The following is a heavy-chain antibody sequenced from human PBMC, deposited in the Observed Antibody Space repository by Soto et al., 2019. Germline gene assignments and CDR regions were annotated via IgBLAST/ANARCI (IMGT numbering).Heavy chain of an antibody. CDR2: ISGSGGST. CDR1: GFTFSSYA. V-gene: IGHV3-23*01. D-gene: IGHD6-19*01. J-gene: IGHJ4*02. Sequence: GGSLRLSCAASGFTFSSYAMSWVRQAPGKGLEWVSAISGSGGSTYYADSVKGRFTISRDNSKNTLYLQMNSLRAEDTAVYYCEKDRASSGWYGYWGQGTLVTVSS. CDR3: EKDRASSGWYGY.